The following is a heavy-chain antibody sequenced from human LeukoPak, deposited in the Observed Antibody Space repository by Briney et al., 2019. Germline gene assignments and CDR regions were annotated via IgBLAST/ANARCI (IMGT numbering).Heavy chain of an antibody. D-gene: IGHD3-10*01. CDR2: IKQDGSEK. CDR1: GFTFSSYW. Sequence: GGSLRLSCAASGFTFSSYWMSWVRQAPGKGLEWVANIKQDGSEKDYVDSVKGRFTISRDNAKNSLYLQMNSLRAEDTAVYYCARVKFVRGVITWTFDYWGQGTLVTVSS. J-gene: IGHJ4*02. CDR3: ARVKFVRGVITWTFDY. V-gene: IGHV3-7*01.